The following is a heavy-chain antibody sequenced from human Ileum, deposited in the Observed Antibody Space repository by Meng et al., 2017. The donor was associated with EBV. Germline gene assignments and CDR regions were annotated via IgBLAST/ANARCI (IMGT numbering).Heavy chain of an antibody. CDR3: ARGEDYTRDV. Sequence: QVQVHEPGPRLVKPSGTLSLTCSVSDDSTIRSNWWSWVRQPPGKGLEWIGEILHAGVTNYNPSLKSRVSMSVDRSRIQASLNLNSVTAADTAIYYCARGEDYTRDVWGQGILVTVSS. CDR1: DDSTIRSNW. J-gene: IGHJ4*02. D-gene: IGHD3-10*01. V-gene: IGHV4-4*02. CDR2: ILHAGVT.